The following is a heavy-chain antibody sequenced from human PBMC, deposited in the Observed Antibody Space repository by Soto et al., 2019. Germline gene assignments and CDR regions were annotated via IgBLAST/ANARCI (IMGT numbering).Heavy chain of an antibody. CDR3: ARITRHYYGSGSYRPAYYYYGMDV. V-gene: IGHV3-13*01. Sequence: ESGGGLVQPGGSLRLSCPASGFTFSSYDMLWVRQATGKGLDWVSAIGTAGDTYYPGSVKGRFTISRENAKNSLYLQINSLTAGDTAVYYCARITRHYYGSGSYRPAYYYYGMDVWGQGTTVTVSS. CDR1: GFTFSSYD. D-gene: IGHD3-10*01. J-gene: IGHJ6*02. CDR2: IGTAGDT.